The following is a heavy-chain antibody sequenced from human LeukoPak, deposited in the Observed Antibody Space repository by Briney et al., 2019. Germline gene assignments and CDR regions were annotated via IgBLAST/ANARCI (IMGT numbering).Heavy chain of an antibody. CDR2: ISYGENDK. D-gene: IGHD6-19*01. CDR1: GFTFSNSG. Sequence: GGSLRLSCAASGFTFSNSGMHWVRQAPGKGVEWVALISYGENDKYYADSVKGRFTASRDNSKNTLYLQMNSLGAGDTAVYYCAKDLSSAWALDYRRQGSLVGVCS. V-gene: IGHV3-30*18. J-gene: IGHJ4*02. CDR3: AKDLSSAWALDY.